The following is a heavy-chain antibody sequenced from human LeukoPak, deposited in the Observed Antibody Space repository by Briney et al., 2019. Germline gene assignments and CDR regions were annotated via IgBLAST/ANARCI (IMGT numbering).Heavy chain of an antibody. CDR1: GGTFSSYA. CDR3: ATGWIQLPYYYYYGMDV. CDR2: IIPILGIA. D-gene: IGHD5-18*01. Sequence: SVKVSCKASGGTFSSYAISWVRQAPGQGLEWMGRIIPILGIANYAQKFQGRVTITADKSTSTAYMELSSLRSEDTAVYYCATGWIQLPYYYYYGMDVWGQGTTVTVSS. J-gene: IGHJ6*02. V-gene: IGHV1-69*04.